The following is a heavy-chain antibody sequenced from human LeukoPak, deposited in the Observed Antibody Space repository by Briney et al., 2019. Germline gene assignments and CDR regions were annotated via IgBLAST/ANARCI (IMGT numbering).Heavy chain of an antibody. J-gene: IGHJ4*02. Sequence: GGSLRLSCAASGFTFSSYAMTWVRQAPGKGLEWVSSVTGSGANTYFADSVKGRFTISRDKSNNTLFLQMDSLRVEDTAVYYCARSPTGGWTSYFDYWGQGTLVTVSS. D-gene: IGHD3-16*01. CDR1: GFTFSSYA. CDR2: VTGSGANT. CDR3: ARSPTGGWTSYFDY. V-gene: IGHV3-23*01.